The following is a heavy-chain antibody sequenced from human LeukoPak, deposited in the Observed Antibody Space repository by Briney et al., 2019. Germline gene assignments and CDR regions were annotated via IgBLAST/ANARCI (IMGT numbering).Heavy chain of an antibody. CDR1: GLTFSSYS. CDR2: ISSSSTTI. D-gene: IGHD2-2*02. J-gene: IGHJ3*01. CDR3: ASRPSGYCGSTSCYTD. Sequence: GGSLRLSCAASGLTFSSYSMNWVRQAPGKGLEWISYISSSSTTIYYADSVKGRFTISRDNGKNSLYLQMSSLRTEDTAVYYCASRPSGYCGSTSCYTDWGRGTMVTVSS. V-gene: IGHV3-48*01.